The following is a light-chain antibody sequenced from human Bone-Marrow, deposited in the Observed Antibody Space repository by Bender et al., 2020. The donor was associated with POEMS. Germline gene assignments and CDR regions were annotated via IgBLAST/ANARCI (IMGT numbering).Light chain of an antibody. Sequence: QSVLTQPPSVSGTPGQRVTISCSGSGSNIGGYPVNWYQQLPGTAPRLLIYTNNERPSGVPDRFSGSKSGTSATLVITGLQTGDEADYYCGTWDSSLSGNWVFGGGTKLTVL. CDR3: GTWDSSLSGNWV. J-gene: IGLJ3*02. CDR1: GSNIGGYP. CDR2: TNN. V-gene: IGLV1-44*01.